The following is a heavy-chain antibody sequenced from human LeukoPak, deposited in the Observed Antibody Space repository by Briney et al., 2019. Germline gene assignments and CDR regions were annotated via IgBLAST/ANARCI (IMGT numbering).Heavy chain of an antibody. CDR3: ARVNLVAARPYYFDY. Sequence: PGRSLRLSCAASGFTFSSYAMHWVRQAPGKGLEWVAVISYDGSNKYYADSVKGRFTISRDNSKNSLYLQMNSLRAEDTAVYYCARVNLVAARPYYFDYWGQGTLVTVSS. CDR1: GFTFSSYA. CDR2: ISYDGSNK. D-gene: IGHD2-15*01. J-gene: IGHJ4*02. V-gene: IGHV3-30-3*01.